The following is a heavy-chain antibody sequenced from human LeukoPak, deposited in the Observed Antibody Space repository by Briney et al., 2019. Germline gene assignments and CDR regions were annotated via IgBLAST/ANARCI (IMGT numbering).Heavy chain of an antibody. CDR2: INPNSGGT. CDR1: GYTFTDYY. CDR3: AREEVIAAAGPTLDY. D-gene: IGHD6-13*01. V-gene: IGHV1-2*02. Sequence: GASVKVSCKASGYTFTDYYMHWVRQAPGQGLEWMGWINPNSGGTNYAQKFQGRVTMTRDTSISTAYMELSRLRSDHTAVFYCAREEVIAAAGPTLDYWGQGALVTVSS. J-gene: IGHJ4*02.